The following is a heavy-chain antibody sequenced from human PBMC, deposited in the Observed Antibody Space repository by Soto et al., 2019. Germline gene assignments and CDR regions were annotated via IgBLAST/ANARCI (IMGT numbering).Heavy chain of an antibody. CDR1: GDSITSGYY. Sequence: SETLSLTCDVSGDSITSGYYWGFIRQPPGKGLEWMGSFYHTGSTYYNPSLKSRVTISVDTSTNQFSPKLTSVTAADTAVYYCARGGPYSSSLYYFDYWGQGTLVTVSS. J-gene: IGHJ4*02. CDR2: FYHTGST. V-gene: IGHV4-38-2*01. D-gene: IGHD6-13*01. CDR3: ARGGPYSSSLYYFDY.